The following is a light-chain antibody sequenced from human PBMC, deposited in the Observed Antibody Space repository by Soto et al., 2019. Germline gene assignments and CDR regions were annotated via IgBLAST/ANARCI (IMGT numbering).Light chain of an antibody. V-gene: IGKV3-20*01. CDR1: QSVSSSY. J-gene: IGKJ5*01. CDR3: QQYGSSPPIT. Sequence: EIVLTQSPGTLSLSPGERATLSCRASQSVSSSYLAWYQQKPGQAPRLLIYGASSRATGIPDRFSGSGSGTDXXLXIXRLXXXXFAVYYCQQYGSSPPITFGQGTRLEIK. CDR2: GAS.